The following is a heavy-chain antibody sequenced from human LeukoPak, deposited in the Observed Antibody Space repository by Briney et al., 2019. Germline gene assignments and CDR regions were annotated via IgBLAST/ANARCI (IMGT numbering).Heavy chain of an antibody. D-gene: IGHD6-19*01. CDR1: GGTINSGGYY. V-gene: IGHV4-39*01. CDR2: VHYSGKT. J-gene: IGHJ3*02. Sequence: SETLSLTCSVSGGTINSGGYYWGWIRQSAGKGMEWIGAVHYSGKTYYNPSLRSRVTISVDTTKNQFSLKLSSVTDTDTAIYHCARPHDSGRHEHYDIWGQGTMVTVSS. CDR3: ARPHDSGRHEHYDI.